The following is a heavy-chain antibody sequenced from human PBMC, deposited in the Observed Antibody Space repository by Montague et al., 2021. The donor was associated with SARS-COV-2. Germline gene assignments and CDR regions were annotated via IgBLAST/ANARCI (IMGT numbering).Heavy chain of an antibody. V-gene: IGHV3-23*01. CDR2: SGFRGAT. D-gene: IGHD1-1*01. CDR3: AKDRPPHRSGTTEG. J-gene: IGHJ4*02. CDR1: GFTFSNYD. Sequence: SLRLSCAASGFTFSNYDMTWVRQAPGKGLEWVSSSGFRGATYYADSVKGRFTIPRDNSKNTLYLQMNSLRGEDTAVYHLAKDRPPHRSGTTEGWGQGTLVTVSS.